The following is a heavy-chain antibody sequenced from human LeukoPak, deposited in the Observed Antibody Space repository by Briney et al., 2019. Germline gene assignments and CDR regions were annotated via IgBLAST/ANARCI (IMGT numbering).Heavy chain of an antibody. Sequence: GRSLRLSCEASGFTFSNYGIHWVRQTQGKGLEWVAAISSDGVEKHYADSVKGRFTISRDNSKSTLYRQMDILKAEHTALYYCAREGHSAILTGYSPVEYYFYYMDVWGKGTTVTVSS. D-gene: IGHD3-9*01. CDR1: GFTFSNYG. V-gene: IGHV3-30*14. CDR3: AREGHSAILTGYSPVEYYFYYMDV. CDR2: ISSDGVEK. J-gene: IGHJ6*03.